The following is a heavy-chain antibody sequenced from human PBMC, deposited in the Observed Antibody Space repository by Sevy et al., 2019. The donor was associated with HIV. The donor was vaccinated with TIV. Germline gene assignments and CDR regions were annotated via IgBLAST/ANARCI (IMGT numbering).Heavy chain of an antibody. CDR3: ARDLGYCTTTNCPRGVYYYYGMDV. Sequence: GGSLRLSCAASGFTFSNYAIDWVRQAPGKGLEWVAVISYDGTNKKYEASLKGRFTISKDNSKNTLYLQMNSLKAEDTAVYYCARDLGYCTTTNCPRGVYYYYGMDVWGQGTTVTVSS. CDR1: GFTFSNYA. D-gene: IGHD2-2*01. CDR2: ISYDGTNK. J-gene: IGHJ6*02. V-gene: IGHV3-30*04.